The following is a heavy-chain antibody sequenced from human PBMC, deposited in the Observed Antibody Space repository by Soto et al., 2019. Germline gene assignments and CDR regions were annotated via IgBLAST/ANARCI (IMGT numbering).Heavy chain of an antibody. V-gene: IGHV1-46*01. CDR3: ARDQSGTANGYAWWCFDP. J-gene: IGHJ5*02. D-gene: IGHD2-8*02. Sequence: QVQLVQSGTEMKKPGASVKVSCKTSGYTFTRHWMHWVRQAPGQGLEWVGIINPDDYTTSYAQKFQGRVTLTRDTSTSTVFMELTSLASEDTAIYYCARDQSGTANGYAWWCFDPWGQGTPVIVSS. CDR2: INPDDYTT. CDR1: GYTFTRHW.